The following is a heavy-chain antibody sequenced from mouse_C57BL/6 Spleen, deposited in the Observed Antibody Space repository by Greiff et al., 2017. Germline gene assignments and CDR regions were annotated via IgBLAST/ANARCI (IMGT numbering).Heavy chain of an antibody. CDR1: GFTFSDFY. Sequence: EVLVVESGGGLVQSGRSLRLSCATSGFTFSDFYMEWVRQAPGKGLEWIAASRNKANDYTTEYSAFVKGRLFVSGDTSQSILYLQVDSQRAEDTAIYYCARDGKYCYGSSPLAYWGQGTLVTVSA. V-gene: IGHV7-1*01. CDR3: ARDGKYCYGSSPLAY. D-gene: IGHD1-1*01. CDR2: SRNKANDYTT. J-gene: IGHJ3*01.